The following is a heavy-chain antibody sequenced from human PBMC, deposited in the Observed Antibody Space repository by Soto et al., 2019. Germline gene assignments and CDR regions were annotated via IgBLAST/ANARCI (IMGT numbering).Heavy chain of an antibody. D-gene: IGHD2-2*01. CDR2: INSDGSNT. V-gene: IGHV3-74*01. J-gene: IGHJ6*02. CDR1: RFIFSSYW. Sequence: GGSLRLSCAASRFIFSSYWMHWVRQAPGKGLVWVSRINSDGSNTGYADSVKGRFTISRDNAKNTLYLQMNSLRADDTAVYYCARLGGYCSTTSCYEYGMDVWGQGTTVTV. CDR3: ARLGGYCSTTSCYEYGMDV.